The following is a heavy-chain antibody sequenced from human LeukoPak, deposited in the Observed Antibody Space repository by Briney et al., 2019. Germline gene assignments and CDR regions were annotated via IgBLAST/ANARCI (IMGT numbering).Heavy chain of an antibody. Sequence: PGGSLRLSCAVSGITLSNYGMSWVRQAPGKGLEWVAGISDRGGRTNYADSVKGRFTISRENSKNTLYLQMNSLKTEDTAVYYCTLIQGWGSGSYYRDFWGQGTLVTVSS. J-gene: IGHJ4*02. CDR1: GITLSNYG. CDR3: TLIQGWGSGSYYRDF. D-gene: IGHD3-10*01. CDR2: ISDRGGRT. V-gene: IGHV3-23*01.